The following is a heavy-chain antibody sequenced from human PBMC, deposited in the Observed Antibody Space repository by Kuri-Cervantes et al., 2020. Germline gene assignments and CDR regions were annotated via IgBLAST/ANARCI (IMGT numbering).Heavy chain of an antibody. Sequence: SETLSLTCAVSGYSISSGYYWGWIRQPPGKGLEWIGSIYHSGSTYYNPSLKSRVTISVDTSKNQFSLKLSSVTAADTAVYYCARADPNDYGGISGFDYWGQGTPVTVSS. CDR3: ARADPNDYGGISGFDY. D-gene: IGHD4-23*01. CDR2: IYHSGST. V-gene: IGHV4-38-2*01. J-gene: IGHJ4*02. CDR1: GYSISSGYY.